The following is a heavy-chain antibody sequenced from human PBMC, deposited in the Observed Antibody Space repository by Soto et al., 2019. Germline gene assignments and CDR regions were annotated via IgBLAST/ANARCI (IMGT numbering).Heavy chain of an antibody. J-gene: IGHJ3*02. CDR1: GSTFTSYG. V-gene: IGHV1-18*01. CDR2: ISAYNGNT. Sequence: GASVNVSSKASGSTFTSYGISWVRQAPGQGLEWMGWISAYNGNTNYAQKLQGRVTMTTDTSTSTAYMELRSLRSDDTAVYYCAREQRVTIFGVAKSPDDAFDIWGQGTMVTVSS. D-gene: IGHD3-3*01. CDR3: AREQRVTIFGVAKSPDDAFDI.